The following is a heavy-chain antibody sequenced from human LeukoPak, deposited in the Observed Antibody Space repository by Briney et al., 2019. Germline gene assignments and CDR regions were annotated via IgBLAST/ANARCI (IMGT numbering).Heavy chain of an antibody. CDR1: GFTFSSYA. V-gene: IGHV3-23*01. D-gene: IGHD3-10*01. CDR2: ISGGGGSI. CDR3: AKKCDYASGRFFDY. Sequence: GGSLRLSCAASGFTFSSYAMNWVRQDPGKRLEWVSAISGGGGSIYYADSVKGRFSISRDNSKNTLYLQMNSLRAEDTAVYYCAKKCDYASGRFFDYWGQGTLVTVSS. J-gene: IGHJ4*02.